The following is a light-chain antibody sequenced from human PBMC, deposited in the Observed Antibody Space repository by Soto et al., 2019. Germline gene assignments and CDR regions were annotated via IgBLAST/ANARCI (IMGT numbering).Light chain of an antibody. Sequence: QSALTQPASVSGSPGQSIAISCSGTSSDVGDYKSVSWYQHHPGKVPKLVIFEVSNRPSGVSNRFSGSKSGNTASLTISGLQAEDEADYYCQSYDSTLSARYVFGTGTKLTVL. CDR2: EVS. J-gene: IGLJ1*01. CDR3: QSYDSTLSARYV. V-gene: IGLV2-14*01. CDR1: SSDVGDYKS.